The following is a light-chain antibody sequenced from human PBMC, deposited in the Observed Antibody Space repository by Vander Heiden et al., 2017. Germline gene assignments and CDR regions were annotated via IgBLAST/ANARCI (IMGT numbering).Light chain of an antibody. CDR2: DAS. J-gene: IGKJ5*01. V-gene: IGKV1-33*01. CDR3: QQYDNLIT. Sequence: IQMTPSPSSLSASIGDRVTITCQASQDMSNYLNWYQQKPGKAPKLLIYDASNLETGVPSRSSGSGYGTDFTFTISSLQPEDFATYNCQQYDNLITFGPGTRLEIK. CDR1: QDMSNY.